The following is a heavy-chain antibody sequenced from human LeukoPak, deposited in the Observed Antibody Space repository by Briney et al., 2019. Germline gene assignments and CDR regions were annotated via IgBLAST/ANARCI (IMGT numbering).Heavy chain of an antibody. J-gene: IGHJ6*03. CDR2: IRYDGSNK. Sequence: GGSLRLSCAASGFTFSSYGMHWVRQAPGKGLEWVAFIRYDGSNKYYADSVKGRFTISRDNSKNTLYLQMISLRAEDTAVYYCAKGGKRDYYYHMDVWGKGTTVTISS. CDR1: GFTFSSYG. V-gene: IGHV3-30*02. CDR3: AKGGKRDYYYHMDV. D-gene: IGHD4-23*01.